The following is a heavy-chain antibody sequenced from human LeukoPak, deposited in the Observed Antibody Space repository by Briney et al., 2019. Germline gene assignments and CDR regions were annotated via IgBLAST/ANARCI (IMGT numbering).Heavy chain of an antibody. Sequence: GRSLRLSCAASGFTFSSYAMHWVRQAPGKGLEWVAVISYDGSIKYYADSVKGRFTISRDNSKNTLYLQMNSLRAEDTAVYYCAREGYSYGPRIYYYYGMDVWGQGTTVTVSS. D-gene: IGHD5-18*01. V-gene: IGHV3-30*04. J-gene: IGHJ6*02. CDR2: ISYDGSIK. CDR1: GFTFSSYA. CDR3: AREGYSYGPRIYYYYGMDV.